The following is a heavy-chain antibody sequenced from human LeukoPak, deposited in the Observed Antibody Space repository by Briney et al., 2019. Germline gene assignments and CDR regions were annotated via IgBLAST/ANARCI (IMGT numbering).Heavy chain of an antibody. CDR3: SSYNWNDEFAFDI. V-gene: IGHV4-39*02. J-gene: IGHJ3*02. Sequence: PSETLSLTCTVSGGSISSSRYTWGWLRQPPGKGLEWIGSIYYSGRTYYNPSLKSRVTISVDTSKNHFSLKLNSVTAADTAVYYCSSYNWNDEFAFDIWGQGTMVTVSS. CDR2: IYYSGRT. CDR1: GGSISSSRYT. D-gene: IGHD1-1*01.